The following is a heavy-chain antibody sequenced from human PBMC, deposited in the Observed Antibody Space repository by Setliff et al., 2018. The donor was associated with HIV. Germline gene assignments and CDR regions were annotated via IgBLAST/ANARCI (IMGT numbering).Heavy chain of an antibody. CDR3: ARVRARYSSSWSFDY. J-gene: IGHJ4*02. V-gene: IGHV3-21*01. CDR2: ISSNIIYT. D-gene: IGHD6-13*01. CDR1: GFTLSTYT. Sequence: GGSLRLSCAASGFTLSTYTMNWVRQAPGKGLEWISSISSNIIYTYYADSVRGRFTISRDNAKNSLYLQMNSLRVEDTAVYYCARVRARYSSSWSFDYWGQGTPVTVSS.